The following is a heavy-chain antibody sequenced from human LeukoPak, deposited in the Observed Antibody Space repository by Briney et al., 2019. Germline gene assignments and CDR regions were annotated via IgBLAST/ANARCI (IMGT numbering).Heavy chain of an antibody. V-gene: IGHV3-48*02. CDR1: GFTFSSYS. D-gene: IGHD6-13*01. Sequence: GGSLRLSCEAYGFTFSSYSMNWLRRAPGKGLEWVSYISGDSSTKYYADSVKGRFTISRDNAKNSLYLQMNSLRDEDTAVYYCARDSFSWYYWGQGALVTVSS. CDR2: ISGDSSTK. CDR3: ARDSFSWYY. J-gene: IGHJ4*02.